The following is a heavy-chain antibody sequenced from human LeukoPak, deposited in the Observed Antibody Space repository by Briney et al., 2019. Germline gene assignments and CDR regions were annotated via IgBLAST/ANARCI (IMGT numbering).Heavy chain of an antibody. Sequence: GASVKVSCKASGGTFSSYAISWVRQVPGQGLEWMGGIIPIFGTANYAQKFQGRVTITADESTSTAYMELSSLRSEDTAVYYCAKDDASYYDFWSDQGSYFDYWGQGTLVTVSS. CDR3: AKDDASYYDFWSDQGSYFDY. J-gene: IGHJ4*02. V-gene: IGHV1-69*13. D-gene: IGHD3-3*01. CDR1: GGTFSSYA. CDR2: IIPIFGTA.